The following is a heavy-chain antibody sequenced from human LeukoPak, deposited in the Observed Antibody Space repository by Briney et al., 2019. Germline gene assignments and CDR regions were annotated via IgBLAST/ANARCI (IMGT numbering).Heavy chain of an antibody. D-gene: IGHD3-9*01. CDR2: ISSSGAYI. Sequence: GGSLRLSCAASGFTFSSYSMNWVRQAPGKGLEWVSSISSSGAYIYYADSVKRRFTISRDNGKNSLYLQMNSLRDEDTAVYYCVRGTEYDILSGKNFGQYYFDYWGQGTLVTVSS. CDR3: VRGTEYDILSGKNFGQYYFDY. CDR1: GFTFSSYS. J-gene: IGHJ4*02. V-gene: IGHV3-21*01.